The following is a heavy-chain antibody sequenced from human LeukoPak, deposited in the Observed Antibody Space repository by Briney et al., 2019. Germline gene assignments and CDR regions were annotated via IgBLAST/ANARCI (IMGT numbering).Heavy chain of an antibody. CDR2: FDPEEGET. CDR1: GYTLTELS. J-gene: IGHJ5*02. D-gene: IGHD3-3*01. V-gene: IGHV1-24*01. CDR3: ATDRVRRHDKGFLDWLGP. Sequence: ASVKVSCKVSGYTLTELSMHWVRQAPGKGLEWMGGFDPEEGETIYAQKFRGRVTMTEDTSTDTAYMELSSLRSEDTAVYYCATDRVRRHDKGFLDWLGPWGQGTLVTVSS.